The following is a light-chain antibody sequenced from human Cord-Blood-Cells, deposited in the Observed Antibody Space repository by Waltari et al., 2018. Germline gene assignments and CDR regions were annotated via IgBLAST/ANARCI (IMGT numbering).Light chain of an antibody. V-gene: IGKV1-9*01. CDR2: AAS. CDR3: QQLNSYPPFS. J-gene: IGKJ2*03. Sequence: DIQLTQSPSFLSASVGDRVTITCRASQGISSYLAWYQQKPEKAPKLLIYAASTLQSGVPSRCSGSGSVTEFPLTISSLQPEDFTTYYCQQLNSYPPFSFGQGTKLEIK. CDR1: QGISSY.